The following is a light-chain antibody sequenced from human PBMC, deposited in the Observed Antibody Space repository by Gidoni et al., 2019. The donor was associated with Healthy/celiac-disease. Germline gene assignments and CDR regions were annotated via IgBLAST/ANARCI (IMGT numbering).Light chain of an antibody. CDR2: DAS. J-gene: IGKJ5*01. CDR3: QQYDNLPFT. CDR1: QDISNY. V-gene: IGKV1-33*01. Sequence: DIQMTQSPSSLSASVGDRVTITCQASQDISNYLNWYQQKPGKAPKLLIYDASNLETGVPSRFSGSGSGTDFTFTIISLQPEDIATYYCQQYDNLPFTFXXXTRLEIK.